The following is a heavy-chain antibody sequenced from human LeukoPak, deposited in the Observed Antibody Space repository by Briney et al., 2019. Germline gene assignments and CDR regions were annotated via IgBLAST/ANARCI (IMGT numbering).Heavy chain of an antibody. J-gene: IGHJ3*02. CDR3: ARENGDYADAFDI. V-gene: IGHV3-21*01. CDR2: INRNSGYI. D-gene: IGHD4-17*01. Sequence: PLGSLRLSCAASRFTFSSYAMTWVRQAPGKGLEWVSSINRNSGYIFNADSVQGRFTIYRDNAKSSLYLQMNSLRAEDTAVYYCARENGDYADAFDIWGQGTMVSVSS. CDR1: RFTFSSYA.